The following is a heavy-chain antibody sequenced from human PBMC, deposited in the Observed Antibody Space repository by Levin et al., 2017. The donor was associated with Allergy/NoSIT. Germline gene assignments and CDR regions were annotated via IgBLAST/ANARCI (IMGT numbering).Heavy chain of an antibody. CDR1: GYTFTSYY. V-gene: IGHV1-46*03. D-gene: IGHD2-21*02. Sequence: GASVKVSCKASGYTFTSYYMHWVRQAPGQGLEWMGIINPSGGSTSYAQKFQGRVTMTRDTSTSTVYMELSSLRSEDTAVYYCAREASVVVTAIRGWFDPWGQGTLVTVSS. J-gene: IGHJ5*02. CDR3: AREASVVVTAIRGWFDP. CDR2: INPSGGST.